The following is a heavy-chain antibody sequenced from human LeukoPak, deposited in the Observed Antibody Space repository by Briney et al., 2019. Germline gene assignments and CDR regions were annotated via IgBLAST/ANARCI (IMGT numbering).Heavy chain of an antibody. V-gene: IGHV5-51*01. CDR2: IYPDDSDT. D-gene: IGHD3-22*01. CDR1: GSRFSAYW. J-gene: IGHJ3*01. Sequence: GASLKISCQGPGSRFSAYWIAWGPQLPGKGLEWMGIIYPDDSDTGYSPSFQGQVTISADKSVSTAYLQWSSLKASDTAMYFCARPNITSYYDSRGYDAFDVWGQGTIVTVSS. CDR3: ARPNITSYYDSRGYDAFDV.